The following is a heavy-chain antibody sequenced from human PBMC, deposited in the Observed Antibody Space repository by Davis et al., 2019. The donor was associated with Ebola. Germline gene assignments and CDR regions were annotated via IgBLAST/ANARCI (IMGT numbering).Heavy chain of an antibody. Sequence: ASVKVSCKASGYSFKNYAITWVRQAPGQGLEWMGMINPNDGRTIYAQKFQGRVTVTRDTSTTTVYMDLSSLRSEDTALYYCTTPGGQDSGYDVFDIWGQGTMVTVSS. CDR3: TTPGGQDSGYDVFDI. CDR2: INPNDGRT. D-gene: IGHD5-12*01. V-gene: IGHV1-46*03. CDR1: GYSFKNYA. J-gene: IGHJ3*02.